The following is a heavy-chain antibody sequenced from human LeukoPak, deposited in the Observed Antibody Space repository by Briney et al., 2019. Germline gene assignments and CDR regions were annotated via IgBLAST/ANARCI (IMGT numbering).Heavy chain of an antibody. CDR2: ISWNSGSI. CDR1: GFTFDDYA. Sequence: GGSLRLSCAASGFTFDDYAMHWVRQAPGKGLEWVSGISWNSGSIGYADSVKGRFTISRDNAKNSLYLQMNSLRAEDTALYYCAKELREYSSSWYSYFDYWGQGTLVTVSS. V-gene: IGHV3-9*01. D-gene: IGHD6-13*01. J-gene: IGHJ4*02. CDR3: AKELREYSSSWYSYFDY.